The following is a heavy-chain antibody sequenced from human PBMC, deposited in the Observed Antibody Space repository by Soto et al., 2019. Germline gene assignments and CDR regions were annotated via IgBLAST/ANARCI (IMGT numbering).Heavy chain of an antibody. V-gene: IGHV1-69*13. Sequence: SVKVSCKASGGTFSSYAISCVRQAPGQVLEWMGGIIPIFGTANYAQKFQGRVTITADESTSTAYMELSSLRSEDTAVYYCARDTMVRGVRAIDYYYYGMDVWGQGTTVTVSS. CDR3: ARDTMVRGVRAIDYYYYGMDV. CDR1: GGTFSSYA. D-gene: IGHD3-10*01. J-gene: IGHJ6*02. CDR2: IIPIFGTA.